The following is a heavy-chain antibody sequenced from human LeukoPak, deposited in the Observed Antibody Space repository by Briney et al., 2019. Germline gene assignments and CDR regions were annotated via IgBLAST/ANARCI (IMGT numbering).Heavy chain of an antibody. CDR1: GFTFRNYG. Sequence: LPGGSLRLSCAASGFTFRNYGMHWVRQAPGKGLEWVAFIRFDERSKSYRDSVRGRFTISRDNSENTLYLQMHIVSAEDTAVYYCAKDRGSYYHTSGFGDWGQGALVTVSS. CDR3: AKDRGSYYHTSGFGD. V-gene: IGHV3-30*02. J-gene: IGHJ4*02. D-gene: IGHD3-22*01. CDR2: IRFDERSK.